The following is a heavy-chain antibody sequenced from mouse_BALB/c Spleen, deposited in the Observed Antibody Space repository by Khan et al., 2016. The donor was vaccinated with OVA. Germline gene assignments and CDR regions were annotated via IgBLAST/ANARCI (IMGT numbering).Heavy chain of an antibody. CDR2: ISYSGNT. CDR1: GDSITSGY. CDR3: ACELRGFAY. D-gene: IGHD1-1*01. V-gene: IGHV3-8*02. Sequence: VQLKESGPSLVKPSQTLSLTCSVTGDSITSGYWNWIRKFPGNKLEYMGYISYSGNTDYNPSLKSRLSITRHTSKSQYYLQLNSVTTEDTATYYCACELRGFAYWGQGTLVTVSA. J-gene: IGHJ3*01.